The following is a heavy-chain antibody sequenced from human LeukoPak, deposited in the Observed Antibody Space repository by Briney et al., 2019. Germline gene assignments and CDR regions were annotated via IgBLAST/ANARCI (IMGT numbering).Heavy chain of an antibody. V-gene: IGHV3-66*01. J-gene: IGHJ4*02. CDR2: IYSGGST. CDR1: GFTVSSNY. D-gene: IGHD5-18*01. CDR3: ASTAMGDYFDY. Sequence: QPGVSLRLSCAASGFTVSSNYMSWVRQAPRKGLEWVSVIYSGGSTYYADSVKGRFTISRDNSKNTLYLQMNSLRAEDTAVYYCASTAMGDYFDYWGQGTLVTVSS.